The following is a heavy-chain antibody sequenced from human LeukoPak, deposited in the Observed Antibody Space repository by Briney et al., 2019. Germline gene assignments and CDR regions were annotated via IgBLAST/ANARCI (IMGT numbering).Heavy chain of an antibody. CDR1: GFTFSTYW. D-gene: IGHD5-12*01. CDR2: INQDGSEK. J-gene: IGHJ4*02. V-gene: IGHV3-7*01. CDR3: VRALRVVDY. Sequence: PGGSLRLSCAASGFTFSTYWMTWVRQAPGKGLEWVANINQDGSEKCYVDSVRGRFTISRDNAKNSLYLQTNSLRAEDTAVYYCVRALRVVDYWGQGTLVTVSS.